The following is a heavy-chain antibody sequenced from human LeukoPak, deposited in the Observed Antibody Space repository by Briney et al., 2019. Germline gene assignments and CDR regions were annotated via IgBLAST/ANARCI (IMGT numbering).Heavy chain of an antibody. V-gene: IGHV3-7*01. CDR1: GFTFSSYA. D-gene: IGHD3-10*01. CDR2: IKQDGSEK. Sequence: PGGSLRLSCAPSGFTFSSYAMIWARQPPGKGLEGVANIKQDGSEKYYVTPVKGRLTISRDNAKNSLYLQLTSLRAEDTAVYCCARGIKVWFGELLGGDFDMWARGQWSPSPQ. CDR3: ARGIKVWFGELLGGDFDM. J-gene: IGHJ3*02.